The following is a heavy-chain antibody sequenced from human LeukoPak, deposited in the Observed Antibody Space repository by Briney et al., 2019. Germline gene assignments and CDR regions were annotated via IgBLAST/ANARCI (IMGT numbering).Heavy chain of an antibody. J-gene: IGHJ4*02. D-gene: IGHD6-6*01. CDR3: ARPGNSSFDY. Sequence: SETLSLTCTVSGGSIRSSYYYWGWIRQPPGKGLEWIGSIYDSGSTYYNPSLKSRVTISVDTSKNQFSLKLNSVTAADTAVYYCARPGNSSFDYWGQGTLVTVFS. CDR2: IYDSGST. V-gene: IGHV4-39*01. CDR1: GGSIRSSYYY.